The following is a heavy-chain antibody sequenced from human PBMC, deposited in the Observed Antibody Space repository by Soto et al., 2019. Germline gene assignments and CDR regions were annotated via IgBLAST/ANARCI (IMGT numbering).Heavy chain of an antibody. CDR1: GFTFDDYG. Sequence: GGSLRLSCAASGFTFDDYGMSWVRQAPGKGLEWVSGINWNGGSTGYADSVKGRFTISRDNAKNSLYLQMNSLRAEDTALYHCARAVTTEMGSVGAGDTYYYYMDVWGKGTTVTVPS. D-gene: IGHD4-4*01. V-gene: IGHV3-20*01. CDR2: INWNGGST. J-gene: IGHJ6*03. CDR3: ARAVTTEMGSVGAGDTYYYYMDV.